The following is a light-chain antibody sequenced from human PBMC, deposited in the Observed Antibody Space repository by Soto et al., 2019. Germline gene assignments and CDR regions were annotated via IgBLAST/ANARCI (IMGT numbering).Light chain of an antibody. Sequence: DIVMTQSPLSLPVTPREPASISCRSSQSLLQRNRYNYLDWYLQKPGQSPQLLILLASNRASGVPDRFSGSGSGTDFTLRISRVEAEDVGVYFCVHTLQNPWTFGQGTKVEIK. CDR3: VHTLQNPWT. V-gene: IGKV2-28*01. CDR1: QSLLQRNRYNY. CDR2: LAS. J-gene: IGKJ1*01.